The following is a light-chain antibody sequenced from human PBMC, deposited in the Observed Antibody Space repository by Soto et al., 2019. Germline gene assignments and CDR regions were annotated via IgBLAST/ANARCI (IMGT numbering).Light chain of an antibody. CDR1: NIGGRS. V-gene: IGLV3-21*02. CDR2: DDN. J-gene: IGLJ2*01. CDR3: QVWDSSSDHVV. Sequence: SYELTQPPSVSVAPGQTARITCGENNIGGRSVHWYQQNPGQAPVVVLHDDNERPSGIPKRFSGSSAGNTATLTISRVEAGDEADYYCQVWDSSSDHVVFGGGTKVTVL.